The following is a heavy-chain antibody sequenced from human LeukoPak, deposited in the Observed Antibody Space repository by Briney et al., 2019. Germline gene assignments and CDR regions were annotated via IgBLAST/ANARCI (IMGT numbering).Heavy chain of an antibody. D-gene: IGHD1-26*01. CDR1: GYTFTSYG. CDR2: ISAYNGNT. J-gene: IGHJ6*03. V-gene: IGHV1-18*01. Sequence: ASVKVSCKASGYTFTSYGISWVRQAPGQGLEWMGWISAYNGNTNYAQKLQGRVTMTTDTSTSTAYMELRSLRSDDTAVYYCARVGVVGATTYYYYYMDVWGKGTTVTVSS. CDR3: ARVGVVGATTYYYYYMDV.